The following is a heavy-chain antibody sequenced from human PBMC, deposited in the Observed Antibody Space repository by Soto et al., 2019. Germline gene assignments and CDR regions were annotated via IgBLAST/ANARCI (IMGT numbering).Heavy chain of an antibody. V-gene: IGHV4-39*01. CDR1: GGSISSSSYY. CDR2: IYYSGST. Sequence: KSSETLSLTCTVPGGSISSSSYYWGWIRQPPGKGLEWIGSIYYSGSTYYNPSLKSRVTISVDTSKNQFSLKLSSVTAADTAVYYCARLVSGSYYDYWGQGTLVTVSS. D-gene: IGHD1-26*01. J-gene: IGHJ4*02. CDR3: ARLVSGSYYDY.